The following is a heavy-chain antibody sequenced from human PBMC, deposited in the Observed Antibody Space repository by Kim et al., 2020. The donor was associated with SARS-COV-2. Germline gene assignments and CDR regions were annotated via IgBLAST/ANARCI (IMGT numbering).Heavy chain of an antibody. Sequence: GGSLRLSCAASGFTFSSYWMHWVRQAPGKGLVWVSRINSDGSSTSYADSVKGRFTISRDNAKNTLYLQMNSLRAEDTAVYYCARDQDPYYYDSRAPYFQHWGQGTLVTVSS. CDR1: GFTFSSYW. V-gene: IGHV3-74*01. CDR3: ARDQDPYYYDSRAPYFQH. J-gene: IGHJ1*01. D-gene: IGHD3-22*01. CDR2: INSDGSST.